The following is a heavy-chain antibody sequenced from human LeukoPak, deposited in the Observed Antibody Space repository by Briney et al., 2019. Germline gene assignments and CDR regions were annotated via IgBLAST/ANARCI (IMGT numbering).Heavy chain of an antibody. CDR2: INPNSGGT. CDR3: ARVGIAGYSSGWGSDIFDY. CDR1: GYTFTGYY. D-gene: IGHD6-19*01. J-gene: IGHJ4*02. V-gene: IGHV1-2*02. Sequence: ASVKVSCKASGYTFTGYYMHWVRQAPGQGLEWMGWINPNSGGTNYAQKFQGRVTMTRDTSISTAYMELSRLRSDDTAVYYCARVGIAGYSSGWGSDIFDYWGQGTLVTVSS.